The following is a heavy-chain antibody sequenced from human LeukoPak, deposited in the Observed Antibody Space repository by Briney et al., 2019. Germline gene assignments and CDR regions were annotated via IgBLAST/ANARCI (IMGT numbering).Heavy chain of an antibody. D-gene: IGHD3-16*02. V-gene: IGHV3-48*03. Sequence: PAGGSLRLSCAASGFAFRTYEMNWVRQAPGKGLEWVSYISSSGSTIYYADSVKGRFTVSSDNAKKSLYLQMNSLRAEDTAVCYCARESRAGYDDVWESYRYTGLDYWGQGTLVTVSS. CDR2: ISSSGSTI. CDR3: ARESRAGYDDVWESYRYTGLDY. J-gene: IGHJ4*02. CDR1: GFAFRTYE.